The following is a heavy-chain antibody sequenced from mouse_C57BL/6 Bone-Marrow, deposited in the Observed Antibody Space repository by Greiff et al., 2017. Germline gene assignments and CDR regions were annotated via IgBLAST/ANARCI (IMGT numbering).Heavy chain of an antibody. CDR1: GYSITSGYY. Sequence: DVQLQESGPGLVKPSQSLSLTCSVTGYSITSGYYWNWIRQFPGNKLEWMGYISYDGSNNYNPSLKNRISITRDTSKNQFFLKLNSVTTEDTATYYCASRYYSNLFDYWGQGTTLTVSS. CDR2: ISYDGSN. V-gene: IGHV3-6*01. CDR3: ASRYYSNLFDY. J-gene: IGHJ2*01. D-gene: IGHD2-5*01.